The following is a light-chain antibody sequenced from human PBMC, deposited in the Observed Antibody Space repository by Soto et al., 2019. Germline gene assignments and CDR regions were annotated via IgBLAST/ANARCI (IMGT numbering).Light chain of an antibody. J-gene: IGKJ1*01. CDR3: QQYNSYPET. Sequence: EIVMTQSPSTLSVSPGERATLSCRASQSVSSYLAWYQQKPGQAPRLLIYGASTRATGIPARFSGSGSGTEFTLTISSLQPEDFAVYYCQQYNSYPETFGQGTKVDIK. CDR2: GAS. CDR1: QSVSSY. V-gene: IGKV3-15*01.